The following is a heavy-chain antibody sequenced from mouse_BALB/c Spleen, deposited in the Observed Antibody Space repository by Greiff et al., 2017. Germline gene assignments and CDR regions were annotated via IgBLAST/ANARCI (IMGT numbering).Heavy chain of an antibody. CDR3: ARHYYGSRGYFDY. J-gene: IGHJ2*01. D-gene: IGHD1-1*01. Sequence: EVKLMESGGGLVQPGGSLKLSCAASGFTFSSYTMSWVRQTPEKRLEWVAYISNGGGSTYYPDTVKGRFTISRDNAKNTLYLQMSSLKSEDTAMYYCARHYYGSRGYFDYWGQGTTLTVSS. CDR2: ISNGGGST. V-gene: IGHV5-12-2*01. CDR1: GFTFSSYT.